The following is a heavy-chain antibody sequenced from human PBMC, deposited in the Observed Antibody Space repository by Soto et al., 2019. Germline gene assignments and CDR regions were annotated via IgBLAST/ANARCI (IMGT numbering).Heavy chain of an antibody. V-gene: IGHV3-15*07. CDR1: GLTFTNAW. Sequence: EVQLVESGGGLVKPGGSLRLSCAASGLTFTNAWMGWVRQAPGRGLEWVGRIKSYNDGETTDLAAPVKGRFIISRDDSKKMLYLQMNSLMTEDTAVYYCTTDLTWYDDNGYPIWGQGTLVTVSS. J-gene: IGHJ4*02. D-gene: IGHD3-9*01. CDR3: TTDLTWYDDNGYPI. CDR2: IKSYNDGETT.